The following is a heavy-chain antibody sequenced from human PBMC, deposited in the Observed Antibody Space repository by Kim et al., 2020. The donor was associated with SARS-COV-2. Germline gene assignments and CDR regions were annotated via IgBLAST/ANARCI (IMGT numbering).Heavy chain of an antibody. D-gene: IGHD3-10*01. CDR3: AKLTTMVRGVISFDP. Sequence: DSMKGRFTISRDNSKNTLYLQMNSLRAEDTAVYYCAKLTTMVRGVISFDPWGQGTLVTVSS. V-gene: IGHV3-23*01. J-gene: IGHJ5*02.